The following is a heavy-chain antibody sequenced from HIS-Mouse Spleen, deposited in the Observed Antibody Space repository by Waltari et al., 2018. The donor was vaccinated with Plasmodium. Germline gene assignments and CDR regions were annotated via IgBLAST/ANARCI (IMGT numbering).Heavy chain of an antibody. CDR2: INHCGNT. J-gene: IGHJ3*02. D-gene: IGHD2-15*01. CDR3: ARGRLRGYCSGGSCYSDAFDI. V-gene: IGHV4-34*01. CDR1: GGSFSGYY. Sequence: QVQLQQWGAGLLKPSETLSLTCAVSGGSFSGYYWSWIRPPPGKGLEWIWEINHCGNTNHHPSLKSRVTISVDTSKNQFSLKLSSVTAADTAVYYCARGRLRGYCSGGSCYSDAFDIWGQGTMVTVSS.